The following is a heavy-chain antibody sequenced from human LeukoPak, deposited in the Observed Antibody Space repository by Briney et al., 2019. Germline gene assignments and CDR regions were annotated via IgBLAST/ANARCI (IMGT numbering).Heavy chain of an antibody. V-gene: IGHV1-2*02. CDR3: TRDINWNYGY. D-gene: IGHD1-7*01. J-gene: IGHJ4*02. CDR2: INPNSGDT. Sequence: ASVRVSCKASGYTFTDSYMDWVRQAPGQGLEWMGWINPNSGDTNYAQKFQGRVTMTRDTSIGTAYMELSRLTSDDTAVYYCTRDINWNYGYWGQGTLVTVSS. CDR1: GYTFTDSY.